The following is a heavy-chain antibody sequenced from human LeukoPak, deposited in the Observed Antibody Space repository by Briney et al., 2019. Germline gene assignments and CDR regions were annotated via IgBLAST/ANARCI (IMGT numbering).Heavy chain of an antibody. V-gene: IGHV3-7*01. D-gene: IGHD2-15*01. Sequence: QPGGSLRLSCAASGFTFSSHWMTWVRQAPGKGLEWVANTKEDGTRKNYMDSVKGRFTISRDNAKNSLYLQMNSLRAEDTAVYYCARDHQNYSPNPEYFQHWGQGTLVTVSS. CDR2: TKEDGTRK. CDR1: GFTFSSHW. J-gene: IGHJ1*01. CDR3: ARDHQNYSPNPEYFQH.